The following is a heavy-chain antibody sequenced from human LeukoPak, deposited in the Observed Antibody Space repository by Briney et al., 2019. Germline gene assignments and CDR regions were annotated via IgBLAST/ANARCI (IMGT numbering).Heavy chain of an antibody. V-gene: IGHV3-23*01. CDR3: AKEPRYYYDSSGYYYVMGYFDY. CDR1: GFTFSNYA. Sequence: GSLRLSCAASGFTFSNYAMSWVRQAPGKGLEWVSGISGSGGSTYYGDSVKGRFTISRDNSKNTLYLQMNSLRAEDTAVYYCAKEPRYYYDSSGYYYVMGYFDYWGQGTLVTVSS. J-gene: IGHJ4*02. D-gene: IGHD3-22*01. CDR2: ISGSGGST.